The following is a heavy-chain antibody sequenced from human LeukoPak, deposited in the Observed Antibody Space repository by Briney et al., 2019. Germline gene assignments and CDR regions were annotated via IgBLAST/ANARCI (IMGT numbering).Heavy chain of an antibody. J-gene: IGHJ4*02. CDR3: VSELRFLEWLLGY. D-gene: IGHD3-3*01. V-gene: IGHV3-48*04. CDR2: ISSSSSTI. CDR1: GFTFSSYS. Sequence: GGSLRLSCAASGFTFSSYSMNWVRQAPGKGLEWVSYISSSSSTIYYADSVKGRFTISRDNAKNSLYLQMNSLRAEDTAVYYCVSELRFLEWLLGYWGQGTLVTVSS.